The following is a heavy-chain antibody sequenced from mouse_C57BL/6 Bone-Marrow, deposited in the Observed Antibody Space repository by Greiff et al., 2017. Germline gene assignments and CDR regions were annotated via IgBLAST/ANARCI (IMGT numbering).Heavy chain of an antibody. Sequence: VQLQQPGAELVKPGASVKMSCKASGYTFTSYWITWVKQRPGQGLEWIGDIYPGSGSTNYNEKFKSKATLTVDTSSSTAYMPLSSLTSEDSAVYYCARQQLRLRPFAYWGQGTLVTVSA. CDR3: ARQQLRLRPFAY. V-gene: IGHV1-55*01. D-gene: IGHD3-2*02. CDR2: IYPGSGST. CDR1: GYTFTSYW. J-gene: IGHJ3*01.